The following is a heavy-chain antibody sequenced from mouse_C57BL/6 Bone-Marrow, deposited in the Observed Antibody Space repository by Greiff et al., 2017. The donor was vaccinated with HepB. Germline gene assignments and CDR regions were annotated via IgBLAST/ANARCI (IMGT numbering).Heavy chain of an antibody. CDR2: ISDGGSYT. CDR1: GITFSSYA. Sequence: EVKLVESGGGLVKPGGSLKLSCAASGITFSSYAMSWVRQTPEKRLEWVATISDGGSYTYYPDNVKGRFTISRDNAKNHLYLQMSHLKSEDTAMYYCARGGPTIVTTWYFDVWGTGTTVTVSS. V-gene: IGHV5-4*03. D-gene: IGHD2-5*01. J-gene: IGHJ1*03. CDR3: ARGGPTIVTTWYFDV.